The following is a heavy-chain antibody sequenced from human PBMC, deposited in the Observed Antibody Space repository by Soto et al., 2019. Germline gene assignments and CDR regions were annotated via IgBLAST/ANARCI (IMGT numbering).Heavy chain of an antibody. Sequence: VQLVESGGGLVQPGGSLRLSCAASGFTFSRYWMSWGRQAPGKGLEWVASINLDGSEKYYVDSVKGRFTISRDNAKNSLYLQMKSLRGEDTAVYYCARDLGYSSSSVGDYWGQGTLVTVSS. V-gene: IGHV3-7*01. CDR3: ARDLGYSSSSVGDY. J-gene: IGHJ4*02. D-gene: IGHD6-13*01. CDR1: GFTFSRYW. CDR2: INLDGSEK.